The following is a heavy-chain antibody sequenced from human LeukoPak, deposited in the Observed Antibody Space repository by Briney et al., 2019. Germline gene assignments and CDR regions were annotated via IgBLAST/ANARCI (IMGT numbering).Heavy chain of an antibody. CDR1: GYTFSTST. J-gene: IGHJ4*02. V-gene: IGHV1-8*01. CDR3: ARSPTYYYDSSGYLYYFDY. Sequence: GASVTVSFTASGYTFSTSTISWVRRAAGQGLEWMGWINPKNGKTSYAQKFQDRVSVTGDPSTSTAYMELSRLRSDDTAVYYCARSPTYYYDSSGYLYYFDYWGQGTLVTVSS. CDR2: INPKNGKT. D-gene: IGHD3-22*01.